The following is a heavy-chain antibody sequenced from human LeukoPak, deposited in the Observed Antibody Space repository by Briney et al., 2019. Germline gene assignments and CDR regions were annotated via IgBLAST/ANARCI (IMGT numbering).Heavy chain of an antibody. Sequence: PSETLSFTCSVPGGSMRHSYWTWIRQTPEKGLEWIGYVYDNGNSNSRPSLRSRVSMSVDTSKNEFSLKLSSVTAADTAVYFCARGSRYKPDFFDDWGLGTPVTVSS. D-gene: IGHD3-3*01. V-gene: IGHV4-59*01. CDR3: ARGSRYKPDFFDD. CDR2: VYDNGNS. J-gene: IGHJ4*02. CDR1: GGSMRHSY.